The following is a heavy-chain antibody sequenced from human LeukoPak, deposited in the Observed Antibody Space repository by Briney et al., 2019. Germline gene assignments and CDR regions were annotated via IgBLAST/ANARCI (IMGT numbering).Heavy chain of an antibody. CDR1: GGFITTNY. Sequence: SETLSLTCTVSGGFITTNYWNWIRQPAGKGLEWIGRIHTSGSTSYNPSLKSRVTMSVDTSKNQLPLKLSSVTAADTAVYYCARGSGEQQYWGQGTLVTVSS. V-gene: IGHV4-4*07. CDR2: IHTSGST. D-gene: IGHD3-10*01. CDR3: ARGSGEQQY. J-gene: IGHJ4*02.